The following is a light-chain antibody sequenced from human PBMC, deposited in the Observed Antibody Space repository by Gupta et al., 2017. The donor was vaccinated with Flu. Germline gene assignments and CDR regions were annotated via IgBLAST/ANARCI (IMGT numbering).Light chain of an antibody. J-gene: IGKJ2*01. CDR2: GAS. Sequence: GTLFLSPGERATRSCRASQSVRSSYLAWYQQKPGQAPRLLIYGASSRATGIPDRFSGSGSGTDFTLTISRLEPEDFAVYYCQQEGSSPRTFGQGTKLDIK. V-gene: IGKV3-20*01. CDR1: QSVRSSY. CDR3: QQEGSSPRT.